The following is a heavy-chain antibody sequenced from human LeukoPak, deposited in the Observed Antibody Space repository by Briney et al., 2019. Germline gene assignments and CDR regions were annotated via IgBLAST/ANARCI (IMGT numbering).Heavy chain of an antibody. Sequence: PGGSLRLSCAASGFTFSNYWMHWVRQVPGKGLEWVSSISSSSTYIYYADSVKGRFTISRDNAKNSLYLQMNSLRAEDTAVYYCARNRFNLFPYYFEYWGQGTLVTVPS. CDR1: GFTFSNYW. CDR2: ISSSSTYI. V-gene: IGHV3-21*01. J-gene: IGHJ4*02. D-gene: IGHD3-3*01. CDR3: ARNRFNLFPYYFEY.